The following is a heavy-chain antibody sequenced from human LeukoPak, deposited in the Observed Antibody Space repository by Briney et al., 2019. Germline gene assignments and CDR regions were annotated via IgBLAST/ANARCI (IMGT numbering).Heavy chain of an antibody. V-gene: IGHV3-7*01. CDR1: GFTFSSYS. Sequence: GGSLRLSCAASGFTFSSYSMNWVRQAPGKGLEWVANIKQDGSEKYYVDSVKGRFTISRDNAKNSLYLQMNSLRAEDTAVYYCAREGNYYDSSGYYSYYYYYYGMDVWGQGTTVTVSS. CDR2: IKQDGSEK. D-gene: IGHD3-22*01. J-gene: IGHJ6*02. CDR3: AREGNYYDSSGYYSYYYYYYGMDV.